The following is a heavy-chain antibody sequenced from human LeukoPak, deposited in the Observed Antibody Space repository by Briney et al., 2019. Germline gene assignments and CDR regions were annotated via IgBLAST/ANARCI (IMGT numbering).Heavy chain of an antibody. CDR1: GYTFTGYY. V-gene: IGHV1-2*02. Sequence: ASVMVSCKASGYTFTGYYMHWVRQAPGQGLEWMGWINPNSGGTNYAQKFQGRVTMTRDTSISTAYMELSRLRSDDTAVYYCARGYGNYYYYYYMDVWGKGTTVTVSS. J-gene: IGHJ6*03. CDR3: ARGYGNYYYYYYMDV. D-gene: IGHD1-14*01. CDR2: INPNSGGT.